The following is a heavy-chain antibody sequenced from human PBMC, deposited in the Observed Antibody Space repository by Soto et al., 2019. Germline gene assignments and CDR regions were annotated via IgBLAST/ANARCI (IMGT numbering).Heavy chain of an antibody. CDR2: ISGSGSTT. CDR3: AKDQYSGSPGKPDY. V-gene: IGHV3-23*01. Sequence: PGGSLRLSCAASGFTFSSYAMTWVRQAPGKGLEWVSSISGSGSTTYYADSVKGRFTISRDNSKNTLYVQMNSLRADDTAVYFCAKDQYSGSPGKPDYWGQGTLVTVSS. J-gene: IGHJ4*02. CDR1: GFTFSSYA. D-gene: IGHD1-26*01.